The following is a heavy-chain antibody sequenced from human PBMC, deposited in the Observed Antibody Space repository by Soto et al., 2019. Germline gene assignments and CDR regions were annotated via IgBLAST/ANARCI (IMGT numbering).Heavy chain of an antibody. CDR1: GFTFSSYG. CDR3: ARDREEVVSCSGGSCYPQTGAYYGMDV. CDR2: IWYDGSNK. V-gene: IGHV3-33*01. Sequence: GGSLRLSCAASGFTFSSYGMHWVRQAPGKGLEWVAVIWYDGSNKYYADSVKGRFTISRDNSKNTLYLQMNSLRAEDTAVYYCARDREEVVSCSGGSCYPQTGAYYGMDVWGQGTTVTVSS. J-gene: IGHJ6*02. D-gene: IGHD2-15*01.